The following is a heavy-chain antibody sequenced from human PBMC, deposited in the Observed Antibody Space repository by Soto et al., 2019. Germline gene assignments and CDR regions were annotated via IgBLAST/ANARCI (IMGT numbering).Heavy chain of an antibody. D-gene: IGHD2-15*01. V-gene: IGHV3-30*03. Sequence: TFSDYGFHWVRQAPGKGLEWVAMISYDGSDRYYRDSVQGRFTISRDDSKNTVFLQMNSLRTEDTAMYYCARSTYCNGGSCYPQYWGPGTLVTVSS. CDR2: ISYDGSDR. J-gene: IGHJ4*02. CDR3: ARSTYCNGGSCYPQY. CDR1: TFSDYG.